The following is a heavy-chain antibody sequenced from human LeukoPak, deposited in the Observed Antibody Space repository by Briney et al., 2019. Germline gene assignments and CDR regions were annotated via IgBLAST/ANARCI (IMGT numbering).Heavy chain of an antibody. CDR1: GFTFSSYS. CDR3: AKGVLGYCSSTSCYTLDY. CDR2: ISSSSSTI. V-gene: IGHV3-48*01. D-gene: IGHD2-2*03. J-gene: IGHJ4*02. Sequence: GGSLRRSCAASGFTFSSYSMNWVRQAPGKGLEWVSYISSSSSTIYYADSVKGRFTISRDNAKNSLYLQMNSLRAEDTALYYCAKGVLGYCSSTSCYTLDYWGQGTLVTVSS.